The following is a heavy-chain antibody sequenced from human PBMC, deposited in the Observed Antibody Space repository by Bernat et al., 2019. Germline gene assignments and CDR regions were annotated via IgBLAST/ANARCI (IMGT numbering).Heavy chain of an antibody. CDR1: GFTFSSYA. D-gene: IGHD6-13*01. CDR2: ISYDGSNK. V-gene: IGHV3-30-3*01. J-gene: IGHJ4*02. Sequence: QVQLVESGGGVVQPGRSLRLSCAASGFTFSSYAMHWVRQAPGMGLEWVAVISYDGSNKYYADSVKGRFTISRDNSKNTLYLQMNSLRAEDTAVYYCARDLGSSWYGGFDYWGQGTLVTVSS. CDR3: ARDLGSSWYGGFDY.